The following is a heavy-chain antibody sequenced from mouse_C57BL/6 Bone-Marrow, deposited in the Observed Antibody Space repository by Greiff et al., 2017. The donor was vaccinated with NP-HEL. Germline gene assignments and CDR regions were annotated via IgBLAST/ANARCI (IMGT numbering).Heavy chain of an antibody. D-gene: IGHD2-3*01. CDR3: TREGNDGPY. V-gene: IGHV1-15*01. CDR1: GYTFTDYE. CDR2: IDPETGGT. Sequence: QVHVKQSGAELVRPGASVTLSCKASGYTFTDYEMHWVKQTPVHGLEWIGAIDPETGGTAYNQKFKGKAILTADKSSSTAYMELRSLTSEDSAVYYCTREGNDGPYWGQGTTLTVSS. J-gene: IGHJ2*01.